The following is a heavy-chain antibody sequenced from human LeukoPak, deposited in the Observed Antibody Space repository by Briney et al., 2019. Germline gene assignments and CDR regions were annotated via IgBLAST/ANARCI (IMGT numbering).Heavy chain of an antibody. CDR1: GGSFSGYY. D-gene: IGHD5-18*01. CDR3: ARGGDTAIHY. V-gene: IGHV4-34*01. J-gene: IGHJ4*02. CDR2: INHSGST. Sequence: SETLSLTCAVYGGSFSGYYWSWIRQPPGKGLEWIGEINHSGSTNYNPSLKSRVTISVDTSKNQFSLKLSSVTAADTAVYYCARGGDTAIHYWGQGTLVTVSS.